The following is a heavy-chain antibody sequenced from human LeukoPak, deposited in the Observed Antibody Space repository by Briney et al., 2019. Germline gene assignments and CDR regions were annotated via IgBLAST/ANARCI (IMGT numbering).Heavy chain of an antibody. J-gene: IGHJ4*02. V-gene: IGHV3-21*01. CDR1: GFTFSSYT. CDR2: VSASGNI. Sequence: PGGSLRLSCAASGFTFSSYTMNWVRQAPGKGLQWVSTVSASGNIHYSESVKGRFTICRDNARNSLYLQMNSLRDEDTAVYYCVRDALHTAHFDYWGQGTLVTVSS. CDR3: VRDALHTAHFDY. D-gene: IGHD5-18*01.